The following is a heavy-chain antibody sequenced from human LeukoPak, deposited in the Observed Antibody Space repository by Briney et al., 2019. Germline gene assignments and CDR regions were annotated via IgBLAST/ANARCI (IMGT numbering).Heavy chain of an antibody. CDR3: AKNYYYDSSGYYYDSNWFDP. D-gene: IGHD3-22*01. J-gene: IGHJ5*02. CDR2: IYSGGST. V-gene: IGHV3-66*01. Sequence: GGSLRLSCAASGFTVSSNYMSWVRQAPGKGLEWVSVIYSGGSTYYADSVKGRFTISRDNSKNTLYLQMNSLRAEDTAVYYCAKNYYYDSSGYYYDSNWFDPWGQGTLVTVSS. CDR1: GFTVSSNY.